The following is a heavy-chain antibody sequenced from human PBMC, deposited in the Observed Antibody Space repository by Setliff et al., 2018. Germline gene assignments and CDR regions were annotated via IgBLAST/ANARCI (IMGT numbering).Heavy chain of an antibody. J-gene: IGHJ3*02. Sequence: ASVKVSCKASGVTFSSYAISWVRQAPGQGLEWMGGIIPIFGTANYAQKFQGRVTITTDESTSTAYMELSSLRSADTAVYYCARAGIAAAPDAFDIWGQGTMVTVSS. CDR3: ARAGIAAAPDAFDI. V-gene: IGHV1-69*05. D-gene: IGHD6-13*01. CDR2: IIPIFGTA. CDR1: GVTFSSYA.